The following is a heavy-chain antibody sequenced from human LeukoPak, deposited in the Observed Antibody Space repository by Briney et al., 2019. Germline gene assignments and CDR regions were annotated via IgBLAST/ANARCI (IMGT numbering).Heavy chain of an antibody. CDR3: ARSTMIANNYFDY. CDR2: IIPIFGTA. D-gene: IGHD3-22*01. Sequence: RASVKVSCKASGGTFSSYAISWVRQAPGQGLEWMGGIIPIFGTANYAQKFQGRVTITADESTSTAYMELSSPKSEDTAVYYCARSTMIANNYFDYWGQGTLVTVSS. V-gene: IGHV1-69*13. J-gene: IGHJ4*02. CDR1: GGTFSSYA.